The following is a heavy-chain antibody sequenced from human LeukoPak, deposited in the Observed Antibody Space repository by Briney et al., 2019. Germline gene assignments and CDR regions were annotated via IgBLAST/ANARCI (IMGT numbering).Heavy chain of an antibody. V-gene: IGHV3-30*19. CDR2: ISYDGSNK. D-gene: IGHD3-22*01. CDR1: GFTFSSYG. CDR3: ATSRDFYDTSGYYPYYFDC. J-gene: IGHJ4*02. Sequence: PGGSLRLSCAASGFTFSSYGMHWVRQAPGKGLEWVAVISYDGSNKYYADSVKGRFTISRDNSKNMLYLQMNSLRAEDTAVYYCATSRDFYDTSGYYPYYFDCWGQGTLVTVSS.